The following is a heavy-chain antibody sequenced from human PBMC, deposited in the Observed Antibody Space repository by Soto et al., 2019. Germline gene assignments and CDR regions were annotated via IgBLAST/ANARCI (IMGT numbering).Heavy chain of an antibody. Sequence: QVQLVQSGAEVKKPGASVKVSCKASGYTFTSYYMHWVRQAPGQGLEWMGIINPSGGSTSYAQKCQGGVTRTRDTSTSTVYMALSSVRSAETAVYWWARASITFGDATRGFDPWGQGPVVTVSS. J-gene: IGHJ5*02. CDR2: INPSGGST. V-gene: IGHV1-46*01. CDR1: GYTFTSYY. CDR3: ARASITFGDATRGFDP. D-gene: IGHD3-16*01.